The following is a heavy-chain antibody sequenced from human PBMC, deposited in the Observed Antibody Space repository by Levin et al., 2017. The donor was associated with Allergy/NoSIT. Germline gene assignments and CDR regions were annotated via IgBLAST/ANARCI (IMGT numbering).Heavy chain of an antibody. CDR1: GFTFSSYA. CDR2: ITDSGDTT. Sequence: GGSLRLSCAASGFTFSSYAMSWVRQAPGKGLEWVSAITDSGDTTYYADSVKGRFAISRDNSKNTVYLQIYSLRAEDTAVYYCATRGIQVWLNYWGQGTLVTVSS. V-gene: IGHV3-23*01. J-gene: IGHJ4*02. D-gene: IGHD5-18*01. CDR3: ATRGIQVWLNY.